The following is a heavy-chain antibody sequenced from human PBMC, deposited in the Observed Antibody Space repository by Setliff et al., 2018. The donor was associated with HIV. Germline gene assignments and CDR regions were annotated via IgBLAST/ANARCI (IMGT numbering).Heavy chain of an antibody. V-gene: IGHV4-59*01. D-gene: IGHD2-2*01. CDR3: ARGGTSSNWFRA. CDR1: GGSLSDYY. Sequence: SETLSLTCTVSGGSLSDYYWSWIRQAPGKGLEWIGYVYYNGNINYNPSLRSRVTISVDTSKNQFSLTLTSVTATDTAVYYCARGGTSSNWFRAWGQGTLVTVSS. CDR2: VYYNGNI. J-gene: IGHJ5*02.